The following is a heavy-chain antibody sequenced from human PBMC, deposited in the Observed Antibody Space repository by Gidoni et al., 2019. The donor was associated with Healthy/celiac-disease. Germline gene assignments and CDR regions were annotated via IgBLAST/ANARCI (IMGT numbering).Heavy chain of an antibody. J-gene: IGHJ5*02. V-gene: IGHV4-34*01. Sequence: QVQLQQWGAGLLKPSETLSLICAVYGWSFSGYYWSWIRQPPGKGLEWIGEINHSGSTNYNPSLKSRVTISVDTSKNQFSLKLSSVTAADTAVYYCARGPPIYRYCSSTSCYFGAGFDPWGQGTLVTVSS. D-gene: IGHD2-2*01. CDR2: INHSGST. CDR1: GWSFSGYY. CDR3: ARGPPIYRYCSSTSCYFGAGFDP.